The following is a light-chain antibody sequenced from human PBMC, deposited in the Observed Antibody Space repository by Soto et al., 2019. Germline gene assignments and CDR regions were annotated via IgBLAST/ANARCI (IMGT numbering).Light chain of an antibody. Sequence: EIVLTQSPGTLSLSPVERATLSCRASQSVSSNYLAWYQQKPGQAPRLLIYGPSGRATGIPDRISGSGSGTDFTLTISGLEPEDFAMYYCQQFQSSLRTCGQGTKVDIK. CDR1: QSVSSNY. CDR3: QQFQSSLRT. J-gene: IGKJ1*01. V-gene: IGKV3-20*01. CDR2: GPS.